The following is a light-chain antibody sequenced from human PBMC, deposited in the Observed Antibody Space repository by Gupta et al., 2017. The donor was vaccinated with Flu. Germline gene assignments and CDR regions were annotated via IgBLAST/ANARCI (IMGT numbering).Light chain of an antibody. CDR3: QQRSDLPMYT. CDR1: QRVNIY. Sequence: EIVLTQSPATLSLSPGDRAILSCRASQRVNIYLAWYQQKPGQPPRLLMFDAAKRAAGIPDRCSGSGSGTEFTLTISTREPEDFAVYYCQQRSDLPMYTFGQGTKLE. J-gene: IGKJ2*01. V-gene: IGKV3-11*01. CDR2: DAA.